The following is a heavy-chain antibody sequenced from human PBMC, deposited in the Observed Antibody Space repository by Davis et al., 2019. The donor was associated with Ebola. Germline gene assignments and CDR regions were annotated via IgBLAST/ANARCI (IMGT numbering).Heavy chain of an antibody. V-gene: IGHV1-69*04. CDR3: ARVAGYYDSSGSYDAFDI. D-gene: IGHD3-22*01. CDR1: GGTFSSYA. Sequence: SVKVSCKASGGTFSSYAISWVRQAPGQGLEWMGRINPILGIANYAQKFQGRVTITADKSTSTAYMELSSLRSEDTAVYYCARVAGYYDSSGSYDAFDIWGQGTMVTVSS. CDR2: INPILGIA. J-gene: IGHJ3*02.